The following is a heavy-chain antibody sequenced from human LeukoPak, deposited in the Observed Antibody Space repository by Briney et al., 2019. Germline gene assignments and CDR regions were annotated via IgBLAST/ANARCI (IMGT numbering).Heavy chain of an antibody. CDR2: ISSSGSTI. Sequence: GGSLRLSCAASGFTFSDYYMSWIRQAPEKGLEWVSYISSSGSTIYYADSVKGRFTISRDNAKNSLYLQMNSLRAEDTAVYYCARDLSENIAAAGLGFDPWGQGTLVTVSS. D-gene: IGHD6-13*01. CDR3: ARDLSENIAAAGLGFDP. J-gene: IGHJ5*02. V-gene: IGHV3-11*01. CDR1: GFTFSDYY.